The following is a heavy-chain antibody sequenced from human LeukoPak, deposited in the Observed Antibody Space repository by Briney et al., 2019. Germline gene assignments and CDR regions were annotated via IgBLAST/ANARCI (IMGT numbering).Heavy chain of an antibody. Sequence: LRLSCAASGFTFDDYAMHWVRQAPGKGLEWVSGLSWNSGRIGYADSVKGRFTISRDSAKNSLYLQMNSLRAEDTAFYYCAKDRGGSYYYYYYGLDVWGQGTTVTVSS. CDR3: AKDRGGSYYYYYYGLDV. D-gene: IGHD1-26*01. J-gene: IGHJ6*02. V-gene: IGHV3-9*01. CDR1: GFTFDDYA. CDR2: LSWNSGRI.